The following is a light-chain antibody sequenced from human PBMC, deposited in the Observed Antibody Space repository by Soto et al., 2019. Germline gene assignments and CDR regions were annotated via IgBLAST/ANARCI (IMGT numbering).Light chain of an antibody. CDR3: AAWDDRLNGVV. CDR2: GTY. CDR1: SSNIGGNT. Sequence: QSVLTQPPSASGTPGQRVTIYCSGSSSNIGGNTVNWYQHLPGTAPKLLIYGTYQRPSGVPDRISGSNSGTSASLAISGLQSEDEADYYCAAWDDRLNGVVFGGGTKVTVL. V-gene: IGLV1-44*01. J-gene: IGLJ2*01.